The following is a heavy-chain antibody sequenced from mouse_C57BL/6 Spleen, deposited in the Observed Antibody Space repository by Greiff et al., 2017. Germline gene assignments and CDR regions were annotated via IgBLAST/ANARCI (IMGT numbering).Heavy chain of an antibody. J-gene: IGHJ3*01. V-gene: IGHV1-82*01. CDR2: IYPGDGDT. CDR3: TTSVGNPWFAY. D-gene: IGHD2-1*01. CDR1: VYAVGCSW. Sequence: QVLLMESGPELVQPGPAVVICCKASVYAVGCSWRYWGTQGAGKGLERIGRIYPGDGDTNYNGTFQGKATVTADTSSNTAYLQLSSLTSEHTAVYYCTTSVGNPWFAYKSEGSLVSVPA.